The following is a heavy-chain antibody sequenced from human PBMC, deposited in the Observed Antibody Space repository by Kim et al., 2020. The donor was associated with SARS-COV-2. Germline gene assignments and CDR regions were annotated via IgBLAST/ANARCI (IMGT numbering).Heavy chain of an antibody. CDR3: ARERDGRIAAAGTGWFDP. Sequence: KSRVTISVDTSKIQFSLKLSAVTAADTAVYYCARERDGRIAAAGTGWFDPWGQGTLVTVSS. J-gene: IGHJ5*02. V-gene: IGHV4-39*02. D-gene: IGHD6-13*01.